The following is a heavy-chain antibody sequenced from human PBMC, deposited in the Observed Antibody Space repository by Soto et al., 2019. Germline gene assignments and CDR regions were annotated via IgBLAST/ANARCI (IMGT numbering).Heavy chain of an antibody. CDR2: MNAGVGNT. CDR1: GYTFTDYA. Sequence: ASVKVSCKASGYTFTDYALHWVRQAPGQRLEWMGWMNAGVGNTLYSQKFQGRITITRDTSASTAYMELNSLKSEDTAFYCCARDTGYTFGSLNYWGPGTLVTVSS. D-gene: IGHD5-18*01. J-gene: IGHJ4*02. CDR3: ARDTGYTFGSLNY. V-gene: IGHV1-3*01.